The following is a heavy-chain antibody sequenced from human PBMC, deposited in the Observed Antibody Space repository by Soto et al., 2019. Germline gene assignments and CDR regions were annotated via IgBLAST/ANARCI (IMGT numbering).Heavy chain of an antibody. J-gene: IGHJ6*02. V-gene: IGHV3-74*01. CDR1: GFTFSSSW. Sequence: GGSLRLSCAASGFTFSSSWMHWVRQAPGKGLVWVSRINSDGSSTNYADSVKGRFTISRDNAKNTLYLQMNSLRDEDTAVYYCARDGVAWVGEFSTLYFYAMDVWGQGTTVTVS. CDR2: INSDGSST. D-gene: IGHD3-10*01. CDR3: ARDGVAWVGEFSTLYFYAMDV.